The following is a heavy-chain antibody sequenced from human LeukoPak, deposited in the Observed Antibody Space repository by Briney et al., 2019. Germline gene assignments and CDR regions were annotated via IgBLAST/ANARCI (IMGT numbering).Heavy chain of an antibody. CDR2: IIANFGKA. J-gene: IGHJ4*02. Sequence: SVKVSCKASGGTFSSYAISWVRQAPGQGLEWMGGIIANFGKANYAQKFQGRVTITTDESTSTAYMELRSLRSEDTAVYYCARDRGRQLVPQAFDYWGQGTLVTVSS. V-gene: IGHV1-69*05. CDR1: GGTFSSYA. D-gene: IGHD6-13*01. CDR3: ARDRGRQLVPQAFDY.